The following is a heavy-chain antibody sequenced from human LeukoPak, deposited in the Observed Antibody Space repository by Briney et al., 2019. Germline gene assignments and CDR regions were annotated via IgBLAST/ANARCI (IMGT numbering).Heavy chain of an antibody. CDR3: ARDKLQWEPFDY. CDR2: IYTSGST. V-gene: IGHV4-4*07. J-gene: IGHJ4*02. Sequence: SETLSLTCTVSGGSISSYYWSWIRQPAGKGLEWIGRIYTSGSTNYNPSLKSRVTMSVDTSKNQFSLKLSSVTAADTAVYYCARDKLQWEPFDYWGQRTLVTVSS. CDR1: GGSISSYY. D-gene: IGHD1-26*01.